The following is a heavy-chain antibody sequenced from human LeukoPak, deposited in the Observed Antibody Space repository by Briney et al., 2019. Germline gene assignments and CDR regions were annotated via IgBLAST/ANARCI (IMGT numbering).Heavy chain of an antibody. CDR2: IYYSGST. Sequence: SETLSLTCTVSGGSISSYYWSWIRQPPGKGLEWIGYIYYSGSTNYNPSLKSRVTISVDTSKNQLSLKLSSVTAADSAVYYCARARTGFDLWGQGALVTVSS. CDR1: GGSISSYY. D-gene: IGHD1-1*01. J-gene: IGHJ5*02. CDR3: ARARTGFDL. V-gene: IGHV4-59*01.